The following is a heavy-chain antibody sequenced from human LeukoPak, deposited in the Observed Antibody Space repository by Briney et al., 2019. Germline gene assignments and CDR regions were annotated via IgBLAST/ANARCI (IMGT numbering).Heavy chain of an antibody. CDR3: ARDATLGYGSSTRWWFDP. J-gene: IGHJ5*02. D-gene: IGHD2-2*01. Sequence: ASVKVSCKASGYTFTSYGISWVRQAPGQGLEWMGWISAYNGNTNYAQKLQGRVTMTTDTSTSTAYMELSSLRSEDTAVYYCARDATLGYGSSTRWWFDPWGQGTLVTVSS. CDR2: ISAYNGNT. CDR1: GYTFTSYG. V-gene: IGHV1-18*01.